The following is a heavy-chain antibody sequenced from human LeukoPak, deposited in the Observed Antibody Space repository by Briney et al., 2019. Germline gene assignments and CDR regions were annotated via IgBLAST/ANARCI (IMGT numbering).Heavy chain of an antibody. CDR2: INQDGSKK. D-gene: IGHD6-13*01. CDR1: GFSFRNYW. CDR3: ARDGQYSSSWYDFDY. V-gene: IGHV3-7*04. Sequence: GGSLRLSCEASGFSFRNYWMNWVRQAPGKELEWVANINQDGSKKHFVGSVEGRFTISRDNAKNSLYLQMNSLRAEDTAVYYCARDGQYSSSWYDFDYWGQGTLVTVSS. J-gene: IGHJ4*02.